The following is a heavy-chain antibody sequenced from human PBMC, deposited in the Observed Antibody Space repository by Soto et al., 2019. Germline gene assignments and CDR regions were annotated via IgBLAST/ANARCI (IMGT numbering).Heavy chain of an antibody. V-gene: IGHV3-11*06. CDR3: ASSVDRGWLQLTPDS. CDR1: GFDFSDSY. Sequence: ESGGDLVKPGGSLRLSCAASGFDFSDSYMSWVRQAPGKGPEWVSYINSGSSYTGYADSVKGRFTISRDNAKNSLYLQMNSLGAEDTAVYYCASSVDRGWLQLTPDSWGQGTLVIVSS. J-gene: IGHJ5*01. CDR2: INSGSSYT. D-gene: IGHD5-18*01.